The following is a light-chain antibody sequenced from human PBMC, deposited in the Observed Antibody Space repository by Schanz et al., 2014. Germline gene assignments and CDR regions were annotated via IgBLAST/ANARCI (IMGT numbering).Light chain of an antibody. CDR1: QSVSTTY. J-gene: IGKJ1*01. CDR3: QQYNSWWT. Sequence: ETVMTQSPGTLSLSPGQRATLSCRASQSVSTTYLAWYQQKPGQAPRLLIYGASSRATGIPDRFSGSGSGTEFTLTISGLQPDDFATYYCQQYNSWWTFGQGTKVEIK. CDR2: GAS. V-gene: IGKV3-20*01.